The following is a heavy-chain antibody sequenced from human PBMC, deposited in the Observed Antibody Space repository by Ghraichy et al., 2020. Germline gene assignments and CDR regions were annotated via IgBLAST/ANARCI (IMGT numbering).Heavy chain of an antibody. CDR1: GGTLSNYG. CDR3: ARGVVVVPAAMVYYYYALDV. J-gene: IGHJ6*02. D-gene: IGHD2-2*01. Sequence: SVKVSCKASGGTLSNYGISWVRQAPGQGLEWMGGIIPSFGTANYAQKFQGRVTITADESTNTAYMELSSLRSEDTAVYYCARGVVVVPAAMVYYYYALDVWGQGTTVTFSS. V-gene: IGHV1-69*13. CDR2: IIPSFGTA.